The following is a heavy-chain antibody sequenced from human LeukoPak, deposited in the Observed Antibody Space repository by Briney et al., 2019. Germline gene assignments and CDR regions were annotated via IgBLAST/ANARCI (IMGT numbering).Heavy chain of an antibody. V-gene: IGHV4-30-2*01. Sequence: PSETLSLTCAVSGGSISSGGDSWSWIRQPPGKGLEWIGYIYHSGSTYYNPSLKSRVTISVDRSKNQFSLKLSSVTAADTAVYYCARGPITMIVVAMVGAFDIWGQGTMVTVSS. CDR3: ARGPITMIVVAMVGAFDI. D-gene: IGHD3-22*01. J-gene: IGHJ3*02. CDR1: GGSISSGGDS. CDR2: IYHSGST.